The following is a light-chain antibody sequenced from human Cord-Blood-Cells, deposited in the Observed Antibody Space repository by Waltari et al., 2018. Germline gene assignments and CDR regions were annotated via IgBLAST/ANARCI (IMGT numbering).Light chain of an antibody. CDR3: AAWDDSLSGRV. J-gene: IGLJ3*02. CDR1: SSNIGSNY. Sequence: QSVLTQPPSASGTPGQRVTISCSGSSSNIGSNYVYWYQQLPGTAPKRLIHRNNQRPSGVPDRFSGSKSGTSASLAISGLRSEDEADYYCAAWDDSLSGRVFGGGTKLTVL. V-gene: IGLV1-47*01. CDR2: RNN.